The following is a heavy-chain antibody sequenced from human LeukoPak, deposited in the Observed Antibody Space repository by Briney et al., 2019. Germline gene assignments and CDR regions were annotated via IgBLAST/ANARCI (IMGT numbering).Heavy chain of an antibody. D-gene: IGHD4-17*01. CDR1: GFTFSSYA. J-gene: IGHJ4*02. CDR3: ANEIRPNDY. Sequence: GGSLRLSCAASGFTFSSYATSWVRQAPGKGLEWVSAISGSGGSTFNADSVKGRFTISRDNSKNTLYLQMNSLRAEDTAMYYCANEIRPNDYWGQGTLVTVSS. CDR2: ISGSGGST. V-gene: IGHV3-23*01.